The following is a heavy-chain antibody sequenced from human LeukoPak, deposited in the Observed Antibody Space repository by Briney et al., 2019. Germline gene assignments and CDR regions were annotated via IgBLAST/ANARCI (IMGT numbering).Heavy chain of an antibody. D-gene: IGHD3-3*01. CDR2: IKSGGTGI. Sequence: PGGSLTLSCTTSGFTFSNYWMYWVRQAPGKGLMWVSRIKSGGTGITYTHSVEGRFTISRDNAKNTLYLQMNSLRDEDTAVYYCVRGQTIDYWGQGTLVTVSS. CDR1: GFTFSNYW. J-gene: IGHJ4*02. V-gene: IGHV3-74*03. CDR3: VRGQTIDY.